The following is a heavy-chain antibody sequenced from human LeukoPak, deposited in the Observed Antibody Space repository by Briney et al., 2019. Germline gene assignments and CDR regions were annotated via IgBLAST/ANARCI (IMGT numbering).Heavy chain of an antibody. V-gene: IGHV5-51*01. CDR2: IYPGDSDT. CDR1: GYSFTSYW. CDR3: ARPRDDFWSGYYWADAFDI. J-gene: IGHJ3*02. Sequence: GESLKISCKGSGYSFTSYWIGWVRQMPGKGLEWMGIIYPGDSDTRYSPSFQGQVTISADKSISTAYLQLSSLKASDTAIYYCARPRDDFWSGYYWADAFDIWGQGTMVTVSS. D-gene: IGHD3-3*01.